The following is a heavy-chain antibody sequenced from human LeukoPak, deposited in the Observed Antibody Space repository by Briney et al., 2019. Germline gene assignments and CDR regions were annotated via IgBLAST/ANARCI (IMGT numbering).Heavy chain of an antibody. D-gene: IGHD3-22*01. J-gene: IGHJ4*02. CDR1: GYIFTSYW. Sequence: GESLKISCKASGYIFTSYWIGWVRQMPGKGLEWMGIIYPGDSDTKYIPSFQGQVTISVDRSISTAYLQWSSLEASDTAMYYCARGSNTYYYYFDYWGQGTLVTVSS. CDR2: IYPGDSDT. V-gene: IGHV5-51*01. CDR3: ARGSNTYYYYFDY.